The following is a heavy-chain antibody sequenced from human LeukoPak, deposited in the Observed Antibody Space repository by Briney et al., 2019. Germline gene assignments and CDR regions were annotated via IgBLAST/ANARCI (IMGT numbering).Heavy chain of an antibody. CDR3: ARVPCSGGSCPSYFDY. CDR2: ITPILGIA. V-gene: IGHV1-69*04. J-gene: IGHJ4*02. D-gene: IGHD2-15*01. Sequence: ASVKVSCKASGGTFSSYAISWVRQAPGQGLEWMGRITPILGIANYAQKFQGRVTITADKSTSTAYMELSSLRSEDTAVYYCARVPCSGGSCPSYFDYWGQGTLVTVSS. CDR1: GGTFSSYA.